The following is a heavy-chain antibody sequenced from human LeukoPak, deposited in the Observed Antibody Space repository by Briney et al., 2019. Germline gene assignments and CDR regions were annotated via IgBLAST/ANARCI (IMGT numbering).Heavy chain of an antibody. Sequence: ASVKVSCKASGYTFTGYYIHWVRQAPGQGLEWMAWIDPNSGATNYAQKFQGRVTMTRDTSISTAYMELSRLTSDDTAVYFCARGRFGEWDNWFDPWGQGTLVTVSS. D-gene: IGHD3-10*01. CDR2: IDPNSGAT. J-gene: IGHJ5*02. CDR3: ARGRFGEWDNWFDP. V-gene: IGHV1-2*02. CDR1: GYTFTGYY.